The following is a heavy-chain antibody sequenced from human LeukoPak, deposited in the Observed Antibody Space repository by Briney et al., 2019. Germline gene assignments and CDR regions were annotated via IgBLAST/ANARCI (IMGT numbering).Heavy chain of an antibody. Sequence: SETLCLTCTVSGYSISSDYNWGWIRQPPGRGRKGFGIFYYSGSTYYNPSLKSLSTISLDTPKNHFSINLSSVTAAGTALYYCGRVSSRSRGGDYWGEGTLVTVSS. D-gene: IGHD6-13*01. J-gene: IGHJ4*01. V-gene: IGHV4-38-2*02. CDR3: GRVSSRSRGGDY. CDR1: GYSISSDYN. CDR2: FYYSGST.